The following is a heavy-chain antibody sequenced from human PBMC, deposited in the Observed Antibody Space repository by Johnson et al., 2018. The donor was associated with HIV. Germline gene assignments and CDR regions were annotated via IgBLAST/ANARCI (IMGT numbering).Heavy chain of an antibody. D-gene: IGHD3-22*01. J-gene: IGHJ3*02. CDR2: ISYDGSNK. CDR3: ARGESIYYDKSDYAFDI. CDR1: GFTFSSYA. V-gene: IGHV3-30-3*01. Sequence: QVQLVESGGGVVQPGRSLRLSCAASGFTFSSYAMHWVRQAPGKGLEWVAVISYDGSNKHHADSVKGRFTISRDNSKRTLYLQMNSLRAEDTAVYYCARGESIYYDKSDYAFDIWGQGTMVTVSS.